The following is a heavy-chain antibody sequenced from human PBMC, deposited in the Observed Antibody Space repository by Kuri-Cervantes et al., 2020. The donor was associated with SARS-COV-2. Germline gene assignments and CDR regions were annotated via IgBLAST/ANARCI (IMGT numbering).Heavy chain of an antibody. V-gene: IGHV4-28*01. D-gene: IGHD4-17*01. CDR3: ARTLSYSDGQGDAFDI. CDR2: ISSSGNT. J-gene: IGHJ3*02. Sequence: LRLSCPVSDYSISSSHWWGWIRQPPGKGLEWIGSISSSGNTHYNPSLKSRVTMSVDTSKNQFSLKLSSVTAVDTAVYYCARTLSYSDGQGDAFDIWGQGTMVTVSS. CDR1: DYSISSSHW.